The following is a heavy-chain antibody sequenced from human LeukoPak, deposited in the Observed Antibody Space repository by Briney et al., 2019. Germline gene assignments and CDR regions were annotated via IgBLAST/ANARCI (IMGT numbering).Heavy chain of an antibody. CDR3: AKDQEVGATTIDY. CDR2: ISGSGGST. J-gene: IGHJ4*02. V-gene: IGHV3-23*01. CDR1: GFTFSSYA. Sequence: GSLRLSCAASGFTFSSYAMSWVRQAPGKGLEWVSAISGSGGSTYYADSVKGRFTFSRDNSKNTLFLQMNSLRTEDTAVYYCAKDQEVGATTIDYWGQGTLVTVSS. D-gene: IGHD1-26*01.